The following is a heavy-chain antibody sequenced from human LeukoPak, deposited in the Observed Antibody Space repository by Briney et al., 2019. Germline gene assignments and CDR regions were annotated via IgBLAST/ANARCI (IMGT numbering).Heavy chain of an antibody. J-gene: IGHJ4*02. CDR3: GKRASGSGTSLYYFDY. D-gene: IGHD3-10*01. V-gene: IGHV3-23*01. CDR2: ICNSAGST. CDR1: VYTFSRYD. Sequence: GGSLRLSCAASVYTFSRYDMRWVRQAPGKGLEWVSVICNSAGSTFYADSVKGRFIITRDNYNNTLYLQMDSLRGEDTAVYYCGKRASGSGTSLYYFDYWGRGTLVTVSS.